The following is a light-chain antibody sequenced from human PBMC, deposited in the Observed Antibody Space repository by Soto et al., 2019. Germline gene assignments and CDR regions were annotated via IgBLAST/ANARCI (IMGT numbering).Light chain of an antibody. CDR2: EGS. V-gene: IGLV2-23*01. CDR1: SSDVGSYNL. J-gene: IGLJ3*02. Sequence: QSALTQPASVSGSPGQWITISCTGTSSDVGSYNLVSWYQQHPGKAPKLMIYEGSKRPSGVSNRFSGSKSGNTASLTISGLQAEDEADYYCCLYAGSSTWVFGGGTKLTVL. CDR3: CLYAGSSTWV.